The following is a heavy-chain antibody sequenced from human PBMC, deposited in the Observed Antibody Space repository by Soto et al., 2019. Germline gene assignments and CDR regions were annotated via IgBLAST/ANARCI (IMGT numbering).Heavy chain of an antibody. Sequence: GGSLRLSCSVSGLIVTNNYITWVRQAPGKGLEWISIIYAGGNTFCADSVKGRFTISRDRLKNTVYLQMSSLRTEDTAMYYCAIGLPIAARLGWNWFDPWGQGTLVTAPQ. D-gene: IGHD6-6*01. CDR3: AIGLPIAARLGWNWFDP. J-gene: IGHJ5*02. CDR2: IYAGGNT. CDR1: GLIVTNNY. V-gene: IGHV3-53*01.